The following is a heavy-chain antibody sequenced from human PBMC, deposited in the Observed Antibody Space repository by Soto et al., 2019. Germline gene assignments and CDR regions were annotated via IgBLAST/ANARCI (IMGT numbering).Heavy chain of an antibody. V-gene: IGHV3-7*01. Sequence: LRLSCAASGFTFSTFWMSWVRQAPGKGLEWVANIKPGGSEKYYVDSVKGRFTISRDDAKNSLYLQMNSLRAEDTGVYYCARNPWGVAGTDFWGQGTLVTVS. CDR1: GFTFSTFW. D-gene: IGHD6-19*01. CDR2: IKPGGSEK. J-gene: IGHJ4*02. CDR3: ARNPWGVAGTDF.